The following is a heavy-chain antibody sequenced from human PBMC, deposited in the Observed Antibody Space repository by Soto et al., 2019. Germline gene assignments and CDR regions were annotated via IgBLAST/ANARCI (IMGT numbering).Heavy chain of an antibody. CDR1: GFTFSSYG. CDR3: AKDLSY. V-gene: IGHV3-30*18. CDR2: ISYDGSNK. Sequence: GGSLRLSCAASGFTFSSYGMHWVRQAPGKGLEWVAVISYDGSNKYYADSVKGRFTISRDNSKNTLYLQMNSLRAEDTAVYYCAKDLSYWGQGTLVTVSS. J-gene: IGHJ4*02.